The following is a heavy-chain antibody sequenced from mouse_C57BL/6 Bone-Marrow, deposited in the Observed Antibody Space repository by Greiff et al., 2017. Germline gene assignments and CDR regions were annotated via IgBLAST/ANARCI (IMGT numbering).Heavy chain of an antibody. V-gene: IGHV1-53*01. CDR2: ITPSNGGT. CDR3: ARRDYDYDNDYLDY. Sequence: QVQLQPPGTDLVQPGASVKLSCKASGYTFTSYWMHWVKQRPGQGLEWIGNITPSNGGTNYNETFKSKATLTVDKSSSTACMHLSSPTSVDSAVYYSARRDYDYDNDYLDYWGQGTTLTVSS. J-gene: IGHJ2*01. D-gene: IGHD2-4*01. CDR1: GYTFTSYW.